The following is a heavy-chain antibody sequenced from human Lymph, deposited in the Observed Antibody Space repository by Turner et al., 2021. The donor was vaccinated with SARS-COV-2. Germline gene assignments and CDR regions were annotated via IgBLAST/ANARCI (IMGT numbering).Heavy chain of an antibody. CDR3: ARVYGDYVP. J-gene: IGHJ5*01. V-gene: IGHV3-66*01. D-gene: IGHD4-17*01. Sequence: EVQVVESGGGLVQPGGCLRLSCAASGFTVSSNYMTWVRQDPGKGLEWVSIIYPGGSTYYADSVEGRFTISRDYSKNTLYLQMNSLRAEDTSVYYCARVYGDYVPWGQGTLVTVSS. CDR1: GFTVSSNY. CDR2: IYPGGST.